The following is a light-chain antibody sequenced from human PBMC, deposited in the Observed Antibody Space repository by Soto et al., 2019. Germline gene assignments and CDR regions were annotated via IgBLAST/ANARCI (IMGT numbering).Light chain of an antibody. CDR2: GAS. Sequence: EIVLTQSPGTLSLSPGERATLSCRASQSVSTDYLAWYQRKPGQAPRLLIYGASSRATDIPNRFSGSGSGTDFTLTITRLKAEDFAVYYCQQYGSSPSTVGQGTKVEIK. CDR1: QSVSTDY. CDR3: QQYGSSPST. J-gene: IGKJ1*01. V-gene: IGKV3-20*01.